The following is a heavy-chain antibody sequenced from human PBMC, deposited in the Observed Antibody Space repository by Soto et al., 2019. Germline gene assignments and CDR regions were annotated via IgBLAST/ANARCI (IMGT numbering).Heavy chain of an antibody. V-gene: IGHV5-10-1*01. J-gene: IGHJ3*02. CDR2: IDPSDSYT. D-gene: IGHD2-2*01. Sequence: GESLKISFKGSGYSFTSYLISWVRQMPGKGLEWMGRIDPSDSYTNYSPSFQGHVTISADKSISTAYLQWSSLKASDTAMYYCARGVGYCSSTRCRVGADGFDIWGKVTMVTASS. CDR3: ARGVGYCSSTRCRVGADGFDI. CDR1: GYSFTSYL.